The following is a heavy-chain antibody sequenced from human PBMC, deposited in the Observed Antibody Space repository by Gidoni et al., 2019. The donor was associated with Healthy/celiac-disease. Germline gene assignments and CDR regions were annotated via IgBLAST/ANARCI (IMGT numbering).Heavy chain of an antibody. CDR2: IYYSGSK. Sequence: QLQLQESGPGLVKPSETLSLTCTVSGGSISSSSYYLGWIRQPPGKGLEWIGSIYYSGSKYYNPSLKSRVTISVDTSKNQFSLKLSSVTAADTAVYYCARGIYYYDSSRGAFDIWGQGTMVTVSS. CDR1: GGSISSSSYY. D-gene: IGHD3-22*01. J-gene: IGHJ3*02. CDR3: ARGIYYYDSSRGAFDI. V-gene: IGHV4-39*01.